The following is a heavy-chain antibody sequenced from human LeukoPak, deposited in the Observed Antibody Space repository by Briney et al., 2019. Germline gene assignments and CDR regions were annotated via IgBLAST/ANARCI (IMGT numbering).Heavy chain of an antibody. CDR1: GYTFTSYG. J-gene: IGHJ4*02. CDR3: ARDAGYGDYSYYFDY. V-gene: IGHV1-18*01. CDR2: ISAYNGNT. D-gene: IGHD4-17*01. Sequence: ASVKVSCKASGYTFTSYGISWVRQAPGQGLEWMGWISAYNGNTNYAQKLQGRVTMTTDTSTSTAYIELRSLRSDDTAVYYCARDAGYGDYSYYFDYWGQGTLVTVSS.